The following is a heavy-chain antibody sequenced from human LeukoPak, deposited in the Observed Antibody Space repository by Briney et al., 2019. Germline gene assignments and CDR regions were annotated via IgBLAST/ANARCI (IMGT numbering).Heavy chain of an antibody. V-gene: IGHV3-30*18. Sequence: PGGSLRLSCAASGFTFSSYGMHWVRQAPGKGLEWVAVISYDGSNKYYADSVKGRFTISRDNSKNTLYLQMNSLRAEDTAVYYCAKDLIPSNWGPYYFDYWGQGTLVTVSS. CDR2: ISYDGSNK. CDR3: AKDLIPSNWGPYYFDY. J-gene: IGHJ4*02. CDR1: GFTFSSYG. D-gene: IGHD7-27*01.